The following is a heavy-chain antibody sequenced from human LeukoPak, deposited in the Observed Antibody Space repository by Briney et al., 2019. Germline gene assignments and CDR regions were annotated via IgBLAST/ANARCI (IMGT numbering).Heavy chain of an antibody. CDR1: GGSFSGYY. J-gene: IGHJ3*02. CDR3: VRGVGSLRKREAFDI. V-gene: IGHV4-34*01. CDR2: INHSGSA. D-gene: IGHD5-24*01. Sequence: SETLSLTCAVSGGSFSGYYWTWIRQPPGKGLEWIGEINHSGSANYNPSLKSRVTISLDTSKNQFSLRLSSVTAADTAVYYCVRGVGSLRKREAFDIWGQGIMVTVSS.